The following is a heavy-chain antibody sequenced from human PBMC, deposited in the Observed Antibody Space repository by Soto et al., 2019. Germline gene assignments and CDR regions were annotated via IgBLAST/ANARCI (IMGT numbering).Heavy chain of an antibody. D-gene: IGHD1-26*01. CDR3: AKDVGATIGVSDY. CDR1: GFTFDDYA. CDR2: ISWNSGSI. Sequence: PGGSLRLSCAASGFTFDDYAMHWVRQAPGKGLEWVSGISWNSGSIGYADSVKGRFAISRDNAKNSLYLQMNSLRAEDTALYYCAKDVGATIGVSDYWGQGTLVTVSS. V-gene: IGHV3-9*01. J-gene: IGHJ4*02.